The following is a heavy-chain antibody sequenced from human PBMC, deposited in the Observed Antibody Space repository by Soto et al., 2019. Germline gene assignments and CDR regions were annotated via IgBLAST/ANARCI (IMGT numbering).Heavy chain of an antibody. D-gene: IGHD3-22*01. CDR3: ASDMNYDSRGYYYAFDC. CDR2: ISAYNGNT. Sequence: QVQLVQSGAEVKKPGASVKVSCKASGYTFTSYGISWVRQAPGQGLEWMGWISAYNGNTNYAQKHQGSVTMPKNPTTTQADMEYMTMNPDDTAVHYCASDMNYDSRGYYYAFDCWAQGTPVTVS. J-gene: IGHJ4*02. CDR1: GYTFTSYG. V-gene: IGHV1-18*01.